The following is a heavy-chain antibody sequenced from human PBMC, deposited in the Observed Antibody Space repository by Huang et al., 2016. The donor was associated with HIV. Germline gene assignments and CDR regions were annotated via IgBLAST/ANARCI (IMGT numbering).Heavy chain of an antibody. CDR2: IKPGVPS. J-gene: IGHJ6*02. CDR1: GASFSTYF. V-gene: IGHV4-34*02. CDR3: ARLPTPSYYDTWSISPVEEDFFYFNLDL. Sequence: QVRLEQWGEGSLKPSETLSLTCAVYGASFSTYFWSWVRQSPDKRLQLIGEIKPGVPSNSNPAVKGGVVMSVDTPKNQFSLTLRAMSAADAAIYYCARLPTPSYYDTWSISPVEEDFFYFNLDLWGRGTPVTVS. D-gene: IGHD3-16*01.